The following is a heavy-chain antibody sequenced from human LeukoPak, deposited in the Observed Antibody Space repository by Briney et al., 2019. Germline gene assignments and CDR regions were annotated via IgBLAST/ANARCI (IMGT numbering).Heavy chain of an antibody. CDR1: GGTFSSYA. Sequence: GASVKVSCKASGGTFSSYAISWVRQAPGQGLEWMGGIIPIFGTANYAQKFQGRVTITADESTSTAYMELSSLRSEDTAVYYCARGSDKGHAFDIWGQGTMVTVSS. V-gene: IGHV1-69*13. J-gene: IGHJ3*02. CDR2: IIPIFGTA. CDR3: ARGSDKGHAFDI.